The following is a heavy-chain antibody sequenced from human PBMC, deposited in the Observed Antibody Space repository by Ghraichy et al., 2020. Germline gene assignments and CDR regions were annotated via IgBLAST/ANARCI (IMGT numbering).Heavy chain of an antibody. CDR1: GGSFKSYF. Sequence: SETLSPTCEVSGGSFKSYFFSWLRQIPGRGLEWIGDVHATERANYNPSLESRVIMSVDTANSQVALRLSSVTGADTGLYYCARRRRGGQTPHWFDPWGPGTAVTVSA. D-gene: IGHD4-23*01. V-gene: IGHV4-34*01. J-gene: IGHJ5*02. CDR2: VHATERA. CDR3: ARRRRGGQTPHWFDP.